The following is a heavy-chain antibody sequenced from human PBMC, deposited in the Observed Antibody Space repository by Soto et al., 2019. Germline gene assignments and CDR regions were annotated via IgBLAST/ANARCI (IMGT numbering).Heavy chain of an antibody. J-gene: IGHJ5*02. V-gene: IGHV1-46*01. CDR1: GYTFTSYY. D-gene: IGHD6-13*01. CDR2: INPSGGST. CDR3: ARDPDSSSWYPGNWFDP. Sequence: ASVKVSCKASGYTFTSYYMHWVRQAPGQGLEWMGIINPSGGSTSYAQKFQGRVTMTRDTSTSTVYMELSSLRSEDTAVYYCARDPDSSSWYPGNWFDPWGQGTLVTVS.